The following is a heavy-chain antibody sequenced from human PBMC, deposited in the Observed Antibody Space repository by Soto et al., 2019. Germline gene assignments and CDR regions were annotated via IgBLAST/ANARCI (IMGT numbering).Heavy chain of an antibody. CDR1: GFTFSSYG. CDR3: ARSDSGWSGYYTFYYYYYYGMDV. CDR2: IWYDGSNK. Sequence: PGGSLRLSCAASGFTFSSYGMHWVRQAPGKGLEWVAVIWYDGSNKYYADSVKGRFTISRDNSKNTLYLQMNSLRAEDTAVYYCARSDSGWSGYYTFYYYYYYGMDVWGQGTTVTVSS. V-gene: IGHV3-33*01. D-gene: IGHD3-3*01. J-gene: IGHJ6*02.